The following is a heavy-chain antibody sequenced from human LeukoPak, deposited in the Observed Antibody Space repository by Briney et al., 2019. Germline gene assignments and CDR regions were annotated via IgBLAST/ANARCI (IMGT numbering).Heavy chain of an antibody. J-gene: IGHJ5*02. D-gene: IGHD6-13*01. CDR3: ARVGAAVRKNWFDP. V-gene: IGHV1-69*05. CDR1: GGTFSSYA. Sequence: ASVKVSCKASGGTFSSYAISWVRQAPGQGLEWMGGIIPIFGTANYAQKFQGRVTMTRDTSISTAYMELSRLRSDDTAVYYCARVGAAVRKNWFDPWGQGTLVTVSS. CDR2: IIPIFGTA.